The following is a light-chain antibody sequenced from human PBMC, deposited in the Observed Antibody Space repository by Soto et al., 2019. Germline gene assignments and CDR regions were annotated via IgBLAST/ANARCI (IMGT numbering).Light chain of an antibody. CDR2: SNN. CDR3: VAWEDSLSGLV. V-gene: IGLV1-47*02. CDR1: SANLGNNF. Sequence: QSALTQPPSASGTPGQRVTLSCSGVSANLGNNFVCWYQQLPGTAPNLLIYSNNQRPSGVPDRFSVSKSGTSASLAISGLRSGDESDYDCVAWEDSLSGLVFGTGTKVTVL. J-gene: IGLJ1*01.